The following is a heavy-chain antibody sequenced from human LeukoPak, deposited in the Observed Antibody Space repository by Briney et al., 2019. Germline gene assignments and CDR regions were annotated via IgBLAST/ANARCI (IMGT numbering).Heavy chain of an antibody. Sequence: GGSLRLSCAASGFTFGNASMSWVRQAPGKGLEWVGRIRSKSNGGTTDYAAPVKGGFTISRDDSKDTLYLQMDSLTTEDTAVYFCAHRDTTMVRVDYWGQGTLVTVSS. J-gene: IGHJ4*02. CDR1: GFTFGNAS. CDR3: AHRDTTMVRVDY. V-gene: IGHV3-15*01. D-gene: IGHD5-18*01. CDR2: IRSKSNGGTT.